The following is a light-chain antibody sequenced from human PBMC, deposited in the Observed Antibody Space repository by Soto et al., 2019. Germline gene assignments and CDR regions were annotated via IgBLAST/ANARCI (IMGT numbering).Light chain of an antibody. Sequence: DIQMTQSPSTLSASVGDRVTITCRASQTISSWLAWYQQKPGKAPNLLIYKASSLESGVPSRFSGSGSGTEFTLTISSLQPDDSATYYCQQYTSYFRTFGQGTKVDIK. CDR3: QQYTSYFRT. CDR1: QTISSW. J-gene: IGKJ1*01. V-gene: IGKV1-5*03. CDR2: KAS.